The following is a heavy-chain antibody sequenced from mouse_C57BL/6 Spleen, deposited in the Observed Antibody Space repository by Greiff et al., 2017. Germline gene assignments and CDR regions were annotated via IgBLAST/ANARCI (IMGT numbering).Heavy chain of an antibody. V-gene: IGHV5-4*01. D-gene: IGHD1-1*02. CDR1: GFTFSSYA. Sequence: EVMLVESGGGLVKPGGSLKLSCAASGFTFSSYAMSWVRQTPEKRLEWVATISDGGSYTYYPDNVKGRFTISRDNAKNNLYLQMSHLKSEDTAMYYCARDDGSPYWDYWGQGTTLTVSS. CDR3: ARDDGSPYWDY. CDR2: ISDGGSYT. J-gene: IGHJ2*01.